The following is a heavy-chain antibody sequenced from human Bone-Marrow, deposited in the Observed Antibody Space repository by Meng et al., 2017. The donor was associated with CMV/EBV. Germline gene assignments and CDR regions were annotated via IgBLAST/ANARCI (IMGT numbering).Heavy chain of an antibody. J-gene: IGHJ6*02. CDR2: IYYSGST. CDR3: ARPGYCSGGSCPTGPYYYYGMDV. D-gene: IGHD2-15*01. Sequence: SETLSLTCTVSGGSISSYYWSWIRQPPGKGLEWIGYIYYSGSTNYNPSLKSRVTISVDTSKNQFSLKLSSVTAADTAVYYCARPGYCSGGSCPTGPYYYYGMDVWGQGTTVTVSS. V-gene: IGHV4-59*01. CDR1: GGSISSYY.